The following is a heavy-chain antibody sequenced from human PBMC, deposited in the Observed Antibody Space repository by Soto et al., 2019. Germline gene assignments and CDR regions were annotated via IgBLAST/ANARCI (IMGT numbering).Heavy chain of an antibody. D-gene: IGHD4-17*01. CDR2: MNPNSGNT. V-gene: IGHV1-8*02. J-gene: IGHJ4*02. CDR3: ARTLYGDNVDY. CDR1: GYTFTSYG. Sequence: ASVKVSCKASGYTFTSYGISWVRQATGQGLEWMGWMNPNSGNTGYAQKFQGRATMTRNTSISTAYMELSSLRSEDTAVYYCARTLYGDNVDYWGQGTLVTVSS.